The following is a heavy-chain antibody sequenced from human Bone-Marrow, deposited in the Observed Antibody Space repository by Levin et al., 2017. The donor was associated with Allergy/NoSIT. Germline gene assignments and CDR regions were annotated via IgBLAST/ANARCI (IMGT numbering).Heavy chain of an antibody. D-gene: IGHD2-15*01. V-gene: IGHV3-7*01. J-gene: IGHJ4*02. CDR2: INDDGREK. Sequence: GESLKISCATSGFIFNKYWMTWVRQAPGKGLEWVANINDDGREKNYADSVRGQFTIYRDNAQNSIFLQMHSLRAEDSGVYYCARDGGYCFPGGGCNGVDYWGQGTLVTVSS. CDR3: ARDGGYCFPGGGCNGVDY. CDR1: GFIFNKYW.